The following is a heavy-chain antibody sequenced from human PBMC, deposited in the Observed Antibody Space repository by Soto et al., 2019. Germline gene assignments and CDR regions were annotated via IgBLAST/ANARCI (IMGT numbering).Heavy chain of an antibody. Sequence: ESGGGLVKPGGSLRLSCAASGFTFSSYSMNWVRQAPGKGLEWVSSISSSSSYIYYADSVKGRFTISRDNAKNSLYLQMNSLRAEDTAVYYCARDLGYYGSGSLGFDYWGQGTLVTVSS. D-gene: IGHD3-10*01. J-gene: IGHJ4*02. CDR3: ARDLGYYGSGSLGFDY. CDR1: GFTFSSYS. CDR2: ISSSSSYI. V-gene: IGHV3-21*01.